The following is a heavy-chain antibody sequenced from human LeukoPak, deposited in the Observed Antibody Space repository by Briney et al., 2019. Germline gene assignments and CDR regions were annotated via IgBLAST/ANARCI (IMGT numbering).Heavy chain of an antibody. Sequence: GGSLRLSCAASGFTFSSYSMNWVRQAPGKGLEWVSSISSSSSYIYYADSVKGRFTISRDNAKNSLYLQMNSLRAEDTAVYYCARIVVVPAAPPHMDVWGKGTTVTVSS. J-gene: IGHJ6*03. D-gene: IGHD2-2*01. CDR3: ARIVVVPAAPPHMDV. CDR1: GFTFSSYS. V-gene: IGHV3-21*01. CDR2: ISSSSSYI.